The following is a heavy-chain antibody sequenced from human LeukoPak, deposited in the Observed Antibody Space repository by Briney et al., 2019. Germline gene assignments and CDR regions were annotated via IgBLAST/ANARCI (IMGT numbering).Heavy chain of an antibody. CDR2: IYRHGST. V-gene: IGHV4-30-2*01. Sequence: PSETMSLASTVDGGSITTGGFYWSWIRHPPGKGLEWIGYIYRHGSTYYNPSLKSRVTLSLDRSKIQFSLKLGSVTAADTAVYYCARDMVYSHYYFDFWGKGTLVTVSS. D-gene: IGHD2-8*01. CDR1: GGSITTGGFY. CDR3: ARDMVYSHYYFDF. J-gene: IGHJ4*02.